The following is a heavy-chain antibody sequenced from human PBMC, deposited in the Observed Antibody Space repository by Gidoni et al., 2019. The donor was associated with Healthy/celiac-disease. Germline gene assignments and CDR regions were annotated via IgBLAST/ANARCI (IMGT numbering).Heavy chain of an antibody. J-gene: IGHJ4*02. D-gene: IGHD4-17*01. V-gene: IGHV3-23*01. CDR3: AKDDYGDYLYYFDY. Sequence: EVQLLVSGGGLVQPGGSLRLSWSASGFTFSSYAMSWVRQAPGKGLEWVSAISGSGGSTYYADSVKGRFTISRDNSKNTLYLQMNSLRAEDTAVYYCAKDDYGDYLYYFDYWGQGTLVTVSS. CDR2: ISGSGGST. CDR1: GFTFSSYA.